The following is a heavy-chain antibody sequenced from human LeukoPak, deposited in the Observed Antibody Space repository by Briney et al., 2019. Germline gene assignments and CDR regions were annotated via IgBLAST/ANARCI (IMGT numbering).Heavy chain of an antibody. D-gene: IGHD3-3*01. CDR1: GGSISSGDYS. V-gene: IGHV4-30-2*01. CDR2: IYHSGST. Sequence: SQTLSLTCAVSGGSISSGDYSWSWLRQPPGKGLEWVGYIYHSGSTYYNPSLKSRVTISVDRSKNQFSLKLSSVTAADTAVYYCARGGLRVSEIFGVVTRPYYYFDYWGQGTLVTVS. J-gene: IGHJ4*02. CDR3: ARGGLRVSEIFGVVTRPYYYFDY.